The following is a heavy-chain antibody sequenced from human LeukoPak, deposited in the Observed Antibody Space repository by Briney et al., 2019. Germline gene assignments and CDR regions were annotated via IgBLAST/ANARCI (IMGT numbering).Heavy chain of an antibody. V-gene: IGHV1-46*01. Sequence: ASVKVSCKASGYTFTSYGISWVRQAPGQGLEWMGIINPSGGSTSYAQKFQGRVTMTRDTSTSTVYMELSSLRSEDTAVYYCARGDIVVVPAATSYYYYGMDVWGQGTTVTVSS. CDR2: INPSGGST. CDR3: ARGDIVVVPAATSYYYYGMDV. J-gene: IGHJ6*02. D-gene: IGHD2-2*01. CDR1: GYTFTSYG.